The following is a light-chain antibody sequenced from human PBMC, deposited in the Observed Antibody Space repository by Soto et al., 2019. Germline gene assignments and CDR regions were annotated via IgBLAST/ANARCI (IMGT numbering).Light chain of an antibody. V-gene: IGKV1-39*01. CDR1: QSISSY. CDR3: QQSYSTPRT. CDR2: AAS. J-gene: IGKJ3*01. Sequence: DLQMTQSPSSLSASVGDRVTITCRASQSISSYLNWYQQKPVKAPKLLIYAASSLQSGVPSRFSGSGSGTDFTLTISSLQPEDFATYYCQQSYSTPRTVGPGNKVDIK.